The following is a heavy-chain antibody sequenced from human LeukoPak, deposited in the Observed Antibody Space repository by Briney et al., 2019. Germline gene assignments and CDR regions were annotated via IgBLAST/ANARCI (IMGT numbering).Heavy chain of an antibody. CDR2: ISSSSSYI. V-gene: IGHV3-21*01. Sequence: SGGSLRLSCAASGFTFSSYSMNWVRQAPGKGLEWVSSISSSSSYIYYADSVKGRFTISRDNAKNSLYLKMNSLRAEDTAVYYCARDVTYYDFWSGYYDTLGYFDYWGQGTLVTVSS. J-gene: IGHJ4*02. D-gene: IGHD3-3*01. CDR1: GFTFSSYS. CDR3: ARDVTYYDFWSGYYDTLGYFDY.